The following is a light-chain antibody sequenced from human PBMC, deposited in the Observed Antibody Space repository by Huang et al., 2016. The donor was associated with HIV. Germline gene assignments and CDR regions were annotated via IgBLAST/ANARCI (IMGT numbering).Light chain of an antibody. V-gene: IGKV3-11*01. Sequence: EIVLTQSPATLSLSPGEGATLSCRASQSVDSYLAWYQQKPGQAPRRLIYDASNRATGIPARFSGSGSGTDFTLTISSLEPEDFAVYYCQQRSNWLTFGGGTKVEIK. CDR3: QQRSNWLT. CDR2: DAS. J-gene: IGKJ4*01. CDR1: QSVDSY.